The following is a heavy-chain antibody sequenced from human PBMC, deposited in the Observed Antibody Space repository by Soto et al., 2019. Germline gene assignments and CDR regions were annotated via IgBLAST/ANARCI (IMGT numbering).Heavy chain of an antibody. Sequence: GESLKISCKGSGYSLTSYWIGWVRQMPGKGLEWMGIIYPGDSDTRYSPSFQGQVTISADKSISTAYLQWSSLKASDTAMYYCARQNGYYDSSGYYWGYYYYGMDVWGQGTKVTVSS. CDR1: GYSLTSYW. CDR3: ARQNGYYDSSGYYWGYYYYGMDV. V-gene: IGHV5-51*01. J-gene: IGHJ6*02. D-gene: IGHD3-22*01. CDR2: IYPGDSDT.